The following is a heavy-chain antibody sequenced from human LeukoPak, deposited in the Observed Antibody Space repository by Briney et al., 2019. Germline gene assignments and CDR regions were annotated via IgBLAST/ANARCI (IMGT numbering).Heavy chain of an antibody. CDR1: GFTFSSYI. V-gene: IGHV3-21*06. CDR2: ISSSNYI. CDR3: ARDWGLNYFDY. D-gene: IGHD2-21*01. Sequence: GGSLRLSCAASGFTFSSYIMNWVRQAPGKGLEWVSSISSSNYIYYADSVKGRFTISRDNAKNSLYLQMNSLRAEDTAVYYCARDWGLNYFDYWGQGTLVTASS. J-gene: IGHJ4*02.